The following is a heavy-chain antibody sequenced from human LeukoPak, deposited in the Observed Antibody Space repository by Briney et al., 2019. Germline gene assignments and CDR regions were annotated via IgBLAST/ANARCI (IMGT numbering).Heavy chain of an antibody. J-gene: IGHJ4*02. CDR1: GFTFTSYG. V-gene: IGHV3-30*02. D-gene: IGHD2-15*01. CDR2: TRYDKSDI. CDR3: ARGSATHQYSFDY. Sequence: GGSLRPSCAASGFTFTSYGMHWVRQAPGKGLEWVALTRYDKSDIYYADSVKGRFTISRDNSKNILYLQMNSLRAEDTAVYFCARGSATHQYSFDYWGQGTLVTVSS.